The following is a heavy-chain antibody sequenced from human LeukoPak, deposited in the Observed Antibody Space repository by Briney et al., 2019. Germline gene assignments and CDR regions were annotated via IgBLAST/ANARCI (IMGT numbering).Heavy chain of an antibody. Sequence: GSLLLSCAASGFTFSSYSINWVRQAPGKGLEWVSYISSSSNTIYYADSVKGRFTISRDNAKNSLYLQMNSLRAEDTAVYYCARVGIQLCVDYWGQGTLVTVSS. J-gene: IGHJ4*02. CDR3: ARVGIQLCVDY. D-gene: IGHD5-18*01. CDR1: GFTFSSYS. V-gene: IGHV3-48*01. CDR2: ISSSSNTI.